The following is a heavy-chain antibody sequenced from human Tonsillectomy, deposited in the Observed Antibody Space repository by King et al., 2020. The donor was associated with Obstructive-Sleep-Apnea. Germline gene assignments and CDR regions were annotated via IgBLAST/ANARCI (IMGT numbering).Heavy chain of an antibody. J-gene: IGHJ3*02. CDR2: ISSSSSYI. V-gene: IGHV3-21*01. D-gene: IGHD3-10*01. Sequence: VQLVESGGGLVKPGGSLRLSCAASGFTFSSYSMNWVRQAPGKGLEWVSSISSSSSYIYYADSVKGRFTISRDNAKNSLYLQMNSLRAEDTAVYYCARDSYYSDTPDAFDIWGQGTMVTVSS. CDR3: ARDSYYSDTPDAFDI. CDR1: GFTFSSYS.